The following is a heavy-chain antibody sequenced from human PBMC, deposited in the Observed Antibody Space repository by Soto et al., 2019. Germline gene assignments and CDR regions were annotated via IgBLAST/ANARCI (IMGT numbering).Heavy chain of an antibody. CDR3: AHNKLVGGGGSCYSS. V-gene: IGHV2-5*02. J-gene: IGHJ5*02. CDR2: IYWDDDK. CDR1: GFSLSTSGVG. D-gene: IGHD2-15*01. Sequence: QITLKESGPTLVKPTQTLTLTCTFSGFSLSTSGVGVGWIRQPPGKALEWLALIYWDDDKRYSPSLKCRLTITKDTSKNQVVLTMTNMDPVDTATYYCAHNKLVGGGGSCYSSWSQGTLVTVSS.